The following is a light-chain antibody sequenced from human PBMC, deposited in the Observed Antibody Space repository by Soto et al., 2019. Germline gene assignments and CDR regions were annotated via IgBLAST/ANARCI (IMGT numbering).Light chain of an antibody. CDR3: QQSYGSRTYT. J-gene: IGKJ2*01. V-gene: IGKV1-39*01. Sequence: DIPMTQSPSSLSASVGDRVTITCRARQSISTYLYWYQQKPGKAPKLLIYAASSLQSGVPSRFGGSGSGTEFPRTIIRRQPEDVATDYYQQSYGSRTYTIGQGTNLESK. CDR1: QSISTY. CDR2: AAS.